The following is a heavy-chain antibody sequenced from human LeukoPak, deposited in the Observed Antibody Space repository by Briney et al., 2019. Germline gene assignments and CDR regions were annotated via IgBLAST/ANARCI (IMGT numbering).Heavy chain of an antibody. D-gene: IGHD6-25*01. J-gene: IGHJ4*02. Sequence: SETLSLTCTVSGGSISSYYWSWIRQPPGKGLEWIGYIYYSGSTNYNPSLKSRVTISVDTSKNQFSLKLSSVTAADTAVYYCARHPALYYFDYWGRGTLVTVSS. CDR1: GGSISSYY. CDR3: ARHPALYYFDY. V-gene: IGHV4-59*08. CDR2: IYYSGST.